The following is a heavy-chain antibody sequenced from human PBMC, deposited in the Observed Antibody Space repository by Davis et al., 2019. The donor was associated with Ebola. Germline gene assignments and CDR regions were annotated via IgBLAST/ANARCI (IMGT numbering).Heavy chain of an antibody. CDR2: ISYDGSNK. J-gene: IGHJ4*02. D-gene: IGHD2-8*01. V-gene: IGHV3-30*18. Sequence: GESLKISCAASGFTFSSYGMHWVRQAPGKGLEWVAVISYDGSNKYYADSVKGRFTISRDNSKNTLYLQMNSLRAEDTAVYYRAKVLIVLMVYAPLDYWGQGTLVTVSS. CDR3: AKVLIVLMVYAPLDY. CDR1: GFTFSSYG.